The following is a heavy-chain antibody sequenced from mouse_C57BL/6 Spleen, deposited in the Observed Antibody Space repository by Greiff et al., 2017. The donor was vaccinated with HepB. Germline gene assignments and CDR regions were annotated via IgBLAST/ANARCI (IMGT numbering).Heavy chain of an antibody. CDR3: ARDPLGHWYFDV. CDR1: GFTFSDYY. D-gene: IGHD4-1*01. Sequence: EVKLVESEGGLVQPGSSMKLSCTASGFTFSDYYMAWVRQVPEKGLEWVANINYDGSSTYYLDSLKSRFIISRDNAKNILYLQMSSLKSEDTATYYCARDPLGHWYFDVWGTGTTVTVSS. V-gene: IGHV5-16*01. CDR2: INYDGSST. J-gene: IGHJ1*03.